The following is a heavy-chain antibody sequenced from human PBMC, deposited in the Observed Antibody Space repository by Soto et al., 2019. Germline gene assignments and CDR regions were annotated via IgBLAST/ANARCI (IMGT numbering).Heavy chain of an antibody. Sequence: PSETLSLTCAVYGGSVNGYYWNWIRQPPGKGLEWIGEINHTGGTHYNPSLKSRVTMSVDTSKNQFSLGLSSVTAADTAIYYCATRITVFGLLIPPFDPWGQGTQVTSPQ. J-gene: IGHJ5*02. CDR2: INHTGGT. V-gene: IGHV4-34*01. CDR3: ATRITVFGLLIPPFDP. D-gene: IGHD3-3*01. CDR1: GGSVNGYY.